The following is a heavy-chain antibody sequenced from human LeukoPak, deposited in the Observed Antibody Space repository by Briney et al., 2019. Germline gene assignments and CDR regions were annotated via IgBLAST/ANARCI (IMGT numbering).Heavy chain of an antibody. V-gene: IGHV5-51*01. D-gene: IGHD3-3*01. J-gene: IGHJ4*02. CDR3: ARQLRSPLFYFDN. Sequence: GESLKISCKGSGYSFSSYWIGWVRQMPGKGLEWMGTIYPGDSDTRYSPSFQGQVTISADKSISTAYLQWSSLKASDTAMYYCARQLRSPLFYFDNWGQGTLVTVSP. CDR2: IYPGDSDT. CDR1: GYSFSSYW.